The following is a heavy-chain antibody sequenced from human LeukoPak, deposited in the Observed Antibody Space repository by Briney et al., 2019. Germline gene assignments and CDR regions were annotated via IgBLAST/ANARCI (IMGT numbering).Heavy chain of an antibody. D-gene: IGHD6-13*01. CDR3: ATTAGSNWSFDY. J-gene: IGHJ4*02. Sequence: GGSLRLSCAASGFTFRNYAMSWVRQAPGKGLDGVSAISGSDGRSHYAASVKGRFTTSRDNSKNTLWLQMNSLRAEDAAVYYCATTAGSNWSFDYWGQGTLVTVSS. V-gene: IGHV3-23*01. CDR1: GFTFRNYA. CDR2: ISGSDGRS.